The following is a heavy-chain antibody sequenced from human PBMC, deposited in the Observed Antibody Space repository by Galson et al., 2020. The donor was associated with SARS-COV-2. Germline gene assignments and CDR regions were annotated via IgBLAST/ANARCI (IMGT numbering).Heavy chain of an antibody. J-gene: IGHJ2*01. CDR2: IIPIFGTA. CDR3: AREGVGGELGDWYFDL. V-gene: IGHV1-69*13. Sequence: SVKVSCKASGGTFSSYAISWVRQAPGQGLEWMGGIIPIFGTANYAQKFQGRVTITADESTSTAYMELSSLRPEDTAVYYCAREGVGGELGDWYFDLWGRGTLVTVSS. CDR1: GGTFSSYA. D-gene: IGHD1-26*01.